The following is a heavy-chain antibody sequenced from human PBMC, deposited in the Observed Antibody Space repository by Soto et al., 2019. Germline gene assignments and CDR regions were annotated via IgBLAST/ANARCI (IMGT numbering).Heavy chain of an antibody. D-gene: IGHD2-15*01. V-gene: IGHV3-15*01. Sequence: GESLKISCAASGFTFSNAWMRWVRQAPGKGLEWVGRIKSKTDGGTTDYAAPVKGRFTISRDDSKNTLYLQMNSLKTEDTAVYYCTTTRDTPGGRYFDYWGQGTLVTVSS. CDR3: TTTRDTPGGRYFDY. CDR1: GFTFSNAW. CDR2: IKSKTDGGTT. J-gene: IGHJ4*02.